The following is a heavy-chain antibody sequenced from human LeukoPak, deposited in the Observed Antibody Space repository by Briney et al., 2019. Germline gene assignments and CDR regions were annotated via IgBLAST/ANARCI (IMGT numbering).Heavy chain of an antibody. D-gene: IGHD3-3*01. Sequence: SETLSLTCTVSGGSISSYYWSWIRQPPGKGLEWIGYIYYSGSTNYNPSLKSRVTISVDTSKNLFSLKLSSVTAADTAVYYCARGGDFWSGYPPDYWGQGTLVTVSS. V-gene: IGHV4-59*01. CDR3: ARGGDFWSGYPPDY. J-gene: IGHJ4*02. CDR1: GGSISSYY. CDR2: IYYSGST.